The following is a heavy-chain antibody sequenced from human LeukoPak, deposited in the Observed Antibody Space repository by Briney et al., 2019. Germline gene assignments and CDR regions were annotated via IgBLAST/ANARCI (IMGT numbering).Heavy chain of an antibody. D-gene: IGHD1-26*01. CDR2: MYHSGST. V-gene: IGHV4-38-2*02. J-gene: IGHJ4*02. Sequence: SETLSLTCTVSGGSISSYYWSWIRQPPGKGLEWIGSMYHSGSTYYNPSLKSRVTLSVDTSKNQFSLKLSSVTAADTAVYYCARDFGSGGYSFDFWGQGTLVSVSS. CDR3: ARDFGSGGYSFDF. CDR1: GGSISSYY.